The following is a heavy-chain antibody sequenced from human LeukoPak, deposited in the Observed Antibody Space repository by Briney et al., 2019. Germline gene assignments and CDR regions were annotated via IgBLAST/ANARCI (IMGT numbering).Heavy chain of an antibody. D-gene: IGHD3-16*01. CDR3: AADLSNPRMGASYLDS. J-gene: IGHJ4*02. CDR2: ITVGSGAT. V-gene: IGHV1-58*01. Sequence: SVKVSCKASGFTSTNFAVQWVRQARGQRLEWIGWITVGSGATKCAQDFQERVTITRDLSTSTLYMELRSLTSEDTAVYYCAADLSNPRMGASYLDSWGQGTLVTVSS. CDR1: GFTSTNFA.